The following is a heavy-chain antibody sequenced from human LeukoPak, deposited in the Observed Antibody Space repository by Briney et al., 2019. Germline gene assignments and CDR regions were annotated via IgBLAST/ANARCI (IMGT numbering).Heavy chain of an antibody. J-gene: IGHJ4*02. CDR2: IIPILGIA. V-gene: IGHV1-69*04. D-gene: IGHD6-19*01. CDR3: ARDLPRYSSGWDY. Sequence: SVKVSCKASGGTFSSYAISWVGQAPGQGLEWMGRIIPILGIANYAQKFQGRVTITADKSTSTAYMELSSLRSEDTAVYYCARDLPRYSSGWDYWGQGTLVTVSS. CDR1: GGTFSSYA.